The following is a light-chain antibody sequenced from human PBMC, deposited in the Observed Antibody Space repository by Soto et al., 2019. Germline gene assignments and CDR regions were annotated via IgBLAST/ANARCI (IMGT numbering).Light chain of an antibody. J-gene: IGLJ7*01. CDR3: QTWGTGPAV. CDR1: SGHSSYA. Sequence: QSVLTQSPSASASLGASAKLTCNLSSGHSSYAIAWHQQQPEKGPRYLMKLNSDGSHSKGDGIPDRFSGFSSGAERYLTISSLQSEDEADYYCQTWGTGPAVFGGGTQLTVL. V-gene: IGLV4-69*01. CDR2: LNSDGSH.